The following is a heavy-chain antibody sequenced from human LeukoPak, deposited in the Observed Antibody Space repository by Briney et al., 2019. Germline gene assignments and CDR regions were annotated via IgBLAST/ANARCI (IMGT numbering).Heavy chain of an antibody. CDR3: VRGSGWPYYYYMDV. V-gene: IGHV1-69*13. Sequence: SVKVSCKASGGTFSSYAISWVRQAPGQGLEWMGGIIPIFGTANYAQKFQGRVTITADESTSTAYMELSSLRSEDTTVYYCVRGSGWPYYYYMDVWGKGTTVTVSS. CDR1: GGTFSSYA. J-gene: IGHJ6*03. D-gene: IGHD6-19*01. CDR2: IIPIFGTA.